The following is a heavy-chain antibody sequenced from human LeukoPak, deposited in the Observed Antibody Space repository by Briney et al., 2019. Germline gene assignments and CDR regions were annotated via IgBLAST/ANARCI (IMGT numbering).Heavy chain of an antibody. V-gene: IGHV1-18*01. Sequence: ASVKVSCKDSGYTFTSYGISWVRQAPGLGLEWMGWISAYNGNTNYAQKLQGRVTMTTDTSTSTAYMELRSLRSDDTAVYYCARVLALVPAAIQRGPFDYWGQGTLVTVSS. D-gene: IGHD2-2*02. CDR2: ISAYNGNT. J-gene: IGHJ4*02. CDR1: GYTFTSYG. CDR3: ARVLALVPAAIQRGPFDY.